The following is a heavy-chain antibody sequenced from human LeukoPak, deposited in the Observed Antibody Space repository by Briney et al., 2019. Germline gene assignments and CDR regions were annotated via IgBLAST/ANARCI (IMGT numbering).Heavy chain of an antibody. J-gene: IGHJ6*02. D-gene: IGHD3-3*02. CDR2: ISSSSSTI. V-gene: IGHV3-48*01. CDR3: ARDESISVDYGMDV. CDR1: GFTFSSYS. Sequence: PGGSLRLSCAASGFTFSSYSMNWVRQAPGKGLEWVSYISSSSSTIYYADSVKGRFTISRDNAKNSLYLQMTSLRAEDTAVYYCARDESISVDYGMDVWGQGTTVTVSS.